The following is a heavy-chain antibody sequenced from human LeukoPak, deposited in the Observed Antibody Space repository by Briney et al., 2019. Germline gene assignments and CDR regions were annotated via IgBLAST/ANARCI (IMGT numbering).Heavy chain of an antibody. V-gene: IGHV3-23*01. CDR3: AKDRNYYYDSTLDWFDP. D-gene: IGHD3-22*01. Sequence: GGSLRLSCAASGFTFGSYAMSWVRQAPGKGLEWVSAISGSGGSTYYADSVKGRFTISRDNSKNTLYLQMNSLRAEDTAVYYCAKDRNYYYDSTLDWFDPWGQGTLVTVSS. J-gene: IGHJ5*02. CDR1: GFTFGSYA. CDR2: ISGSGGST.